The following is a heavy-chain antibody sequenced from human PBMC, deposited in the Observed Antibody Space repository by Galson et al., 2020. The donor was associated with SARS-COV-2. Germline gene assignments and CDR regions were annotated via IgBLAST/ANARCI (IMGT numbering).Heavy chain of an antibody. CDR1: GGSISSHY. J-gene: IGHJ6*02. CDR2: IYYSGST. Sequence: SETLSLTCTVSGGSISSHYWSWIRQPPGKGLEWIGYIYYSGSTNYNPSLKSRVTISVDTSKNQFSLKLSSVIAADTAVYYCARAYCGGDCYSNYYGMDVWGQGTTVTVSS. D-gene: IGHD2-21*02. CDR3: ARAYCGGDCYSNYYGMDV. V-gene: IGHV4-59*11.